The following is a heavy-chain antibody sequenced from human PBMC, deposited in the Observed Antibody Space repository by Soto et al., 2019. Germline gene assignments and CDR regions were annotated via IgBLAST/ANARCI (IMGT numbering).Heavy chain of an antibody. CDR1: GFTFSSYA. D-gene: IGHD3-3*01. CDR2: ISYDGSNK. CDR3: ARAKYDFWSGYYNYHWFDP. J-gene: IGHJ5*02. V-gene: IGHV3-30-3*01. Sequence: LRLSCAASGFTFSSYAMHWVRQAPGKGLEWVAVISYDGSNKYYADSVKGRFTISRDNSKNTLYLHMNSLRAEDTAVYYCARAKYDFWSGYYNYHWFDPWGQGTLVTV.